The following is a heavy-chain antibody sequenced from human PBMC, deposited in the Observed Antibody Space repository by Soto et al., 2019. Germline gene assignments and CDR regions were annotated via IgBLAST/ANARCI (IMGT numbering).Heavy chain of an antibody. Sequence: GGSLRLSCAASGFTFRSYAMSWVRQAPGKGLQCVSFIRGSDGTTYYADSVRGRFTISRDNSRNTLYLQMNSLRADDTALYYCAKGAWLAFWGRGTLVTVSS. CDR1: GFTFRSYA. V-gene: IGHV3-23*01. CDR2: IRGSDGTT. CDR3: AKGAWLAF. D-gene: IGHD5-12*01. J-gene: IGHJ4*02.